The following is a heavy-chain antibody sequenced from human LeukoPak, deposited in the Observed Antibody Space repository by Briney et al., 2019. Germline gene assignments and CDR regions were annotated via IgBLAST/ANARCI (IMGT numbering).Heavy chain of an antibody. CDR3: VRDLTNHYDSGSNMHV. CDR2: IYSDGST. V-gene: IGHV3-66*01. J-gene: IGHJ6*03. Sequence: GGSLRLSCAASAFAVSTNYLSWVRQAPGKGLEWVSVIYSDGSTYYTGSVKGRFTISRDNAKNSLYLQMNSLRLEDTAVYYCVRDLTNHYDSGSNMHVWAKGTTVTVSS. CDR1: AFAVSTNY. D-gene: IGHD3-10*01.